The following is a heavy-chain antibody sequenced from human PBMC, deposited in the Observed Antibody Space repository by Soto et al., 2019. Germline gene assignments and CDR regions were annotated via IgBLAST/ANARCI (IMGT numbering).Heavy chain of an antibody. V-gene: IGHV1-69*06. D-gene: IGHD1-26*01. Sequence: EASVKVSCKASGGTFSSYAISWVRQAPGQGLEWMGGIIPIFGTANYAQKFQGRVTITADKSTSTAYMELSSLRSEDTAVYYCARGGGYSGSYSYYYGMGVWGQGTTVTVSS. CDR2: IIPIFGTA. J-gene: IGHJ6*02. CDR1: GGTFSSYA. CDR3: ARGGGYSGSYSYYYGMGV.